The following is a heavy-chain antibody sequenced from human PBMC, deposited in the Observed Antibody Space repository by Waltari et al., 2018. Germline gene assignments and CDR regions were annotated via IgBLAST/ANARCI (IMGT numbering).Heavy chain of an antibody. CDR1: GFTFIRYW. D-gene: IGHD3-22*01. CDR3: AREPSPDSSGYFYYYMDV. Sequence: EVQLVESGGGLVQPGGSLRLSCAASGFTFIRYWMHWVRQAPGKGLGWVSRINRDGSGTIYSDSVKGRFTISRDNAKNTLYLQLNSLRVEDTAVYYCAREPSPDSSGYFYYYMDVWGKGTTVTVSS. CDR2: INRDGSGT. J-gene: IGHJ6*03. V-gene: IGHV3-74*01.